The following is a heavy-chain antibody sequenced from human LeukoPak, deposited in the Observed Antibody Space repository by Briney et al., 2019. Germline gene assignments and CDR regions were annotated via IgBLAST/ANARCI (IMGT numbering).Heavy chain of an antibody. CDR2: IRSEADSYAT. J-gene: IGHJ4*02. CDR1: GFTFSGSV. Sequence: PGGSLRLSCAASGFTFSGSVMHWVRQASGKGLEWVGRIRSEADSYATTYAASVKGRFTISRDDSKNTAFLQMNSLSLEDTAVYYCARLWGDCGGDCYSHDYWGQGTLVTVSS. V-gene: IGHV3-73*01. D-gene: IGHD2-21*02. CDR3: ARLWGDCGGDCYSHDY.